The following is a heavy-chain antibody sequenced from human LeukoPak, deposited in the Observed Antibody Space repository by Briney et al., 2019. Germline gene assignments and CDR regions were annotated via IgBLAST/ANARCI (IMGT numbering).Heavy chain of an antibody. V-gene: IGHV4-59*01. CDR2: IYYSGST. J-gene: IGHJ6*02. CDR1: GGSISSYY. Sequence: PSETLSLTCTVSGGSISSYYWSWIRQPPGKGLEWIGYIYYSGSTNYNPSLKSRVTISVDTSKNQFSLKLSSVTAEDTAVYYCAREPSSSWSSHYYYYGMDVWGQGTTVTVSS. CDR3: AREPSSSWSSHYYYYGMDV. D-gene: IGHD6-13*01.